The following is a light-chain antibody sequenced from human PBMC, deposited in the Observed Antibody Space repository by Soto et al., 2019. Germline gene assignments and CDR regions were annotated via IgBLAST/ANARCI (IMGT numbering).Light chain of an antibody. CDR1: QSISSW. V-gene: IGKV1-5*03. J-gene: IGKJ1*01. CDR3: QQYNSYSRT. Sequence: DIQMTQSPSTLSASVGHRVAITCGASQSISSWLAWYQQKPGKAPKLLIYKASSLESGVPSRFSGSGSGTEFTLTISSLQPDDFATYYCQQYNSYSRTFGQGTK. CDR2: KAS.